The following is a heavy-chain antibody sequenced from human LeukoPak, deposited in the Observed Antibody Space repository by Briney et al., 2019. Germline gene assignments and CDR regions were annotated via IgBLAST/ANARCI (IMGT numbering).Heavy chain of an antibody. Sequence: PGRSLRLSCAASGFTFSSYGMHWVRQAPGKGLEWVANIWSDGSNQYYADSVKGRFTISRDNSKNTLYLQMNSLRAEDTAVYYCARDSGSYGMDVWGQGTTVTVSS. J-gene: IGHJ6*02. CDR3: ARDSGSYGMDV. V-gene: IGHV3-33*01. D-gene: IGHD1-26*01. CDR1: GFTFSSYG. CDR2: IWSDGSNQ.